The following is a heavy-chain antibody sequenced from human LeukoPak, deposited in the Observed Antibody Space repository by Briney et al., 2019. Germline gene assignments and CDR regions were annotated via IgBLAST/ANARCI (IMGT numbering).Heavy chain of an antibody. V-gene: IGHV3-48*03. CDR1: GFTFSSYE. Sequence: GGSLRLSCAASGFTFSSYEMNWVRQAPGKGLEWVSYIGSTGRTIYYADSVKGRSPISRDNAKNSLYLQMNSLRAEDTAVYHCVRDFDYWGQGTLVTVSS. CDR2: IGSTGRTI. J-gene: IGHJ4*02. CDR3: VRDFDY.